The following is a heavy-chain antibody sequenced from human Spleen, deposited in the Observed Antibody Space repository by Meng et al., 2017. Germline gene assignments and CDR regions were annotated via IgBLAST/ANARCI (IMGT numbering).Heavy chain of an antibody. D-gene: IGHD1-26*01. Sequence: ASVKVSCKASGYTFTSYGISWVRQAPGQGLEWMGWISAYNGNTNYAQKLQGRVTMTTDTSTRTAYMGLRSLRYDDTDVYYCARGTPSKWDHYYYYGMDVWGQGTTVTVSS. CDR1: GYTFTSYG. V-gene: IGHV1-18*01. CDR3: ARGTPSKWDHYYYYGMDV. CDR2: ISAYNGNT. J-gene: IGHJ6*02.